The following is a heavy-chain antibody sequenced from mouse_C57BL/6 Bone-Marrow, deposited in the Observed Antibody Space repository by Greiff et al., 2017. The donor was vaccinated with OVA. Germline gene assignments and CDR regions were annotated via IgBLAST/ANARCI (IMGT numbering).Heavy chain of an antibody. D-gene: IGHD4-1*01. CDR1: GYTFTSYG. Sequence: QVQLQQSGPVLVKPGASVKMSCKASGYTFTSYGISWVKQRTGQGLEWIGEIYPRSGNTYYNEKFKGKATLTADKSSSTAYMELRSLTSEDSAVYFCNWDWYFDVWGTGTTVTVSS. CDR3: NWDWYFDV. V-gene: IGHV1-81*01. CDR2: IYPRSGNT. J-gene: IGHJ1*03.